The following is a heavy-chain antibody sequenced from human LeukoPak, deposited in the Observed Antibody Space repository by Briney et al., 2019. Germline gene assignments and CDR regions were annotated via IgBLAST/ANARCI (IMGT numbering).Heavy chain of an antibody. Sequence: GGSLRLSCAASGFTFSSYAMSWVRQAPGKGLEWVSAISGSGGSTYYADSVKGRFTISRDNSKNTLYLQMNSLRAEDTAVYYCAKRIGYDSSGYDDYWGQGTLVTVSS. CDR1: GFTFSSYA. CDR2: ISGSGGST. CDR3: AKRIGYDSSGYDDY. D-gene: IGHD3-22*01. J-gene: IGHJ4*02. V-gene: IGHV3-23*01.